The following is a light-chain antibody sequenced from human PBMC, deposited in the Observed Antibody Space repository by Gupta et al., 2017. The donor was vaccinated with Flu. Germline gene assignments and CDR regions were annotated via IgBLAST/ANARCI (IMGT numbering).Light chain of an antibody. CDR1: QGISNY. CDR2: AAS. J-gene: IGKJ4*01. V-gene: IGKV1-27*01. CDR3: QKYYSAPCAT. Sequence: DIQMTQSPSSLSASVGDRVTITCRASQGISNYLAWYQQKPGKVPKLLIYAASTLQSGVPSRFSGSGSWTDFTLTISSLQPEDVATYYCQKYYSAPCATFGGGTKVEIK.